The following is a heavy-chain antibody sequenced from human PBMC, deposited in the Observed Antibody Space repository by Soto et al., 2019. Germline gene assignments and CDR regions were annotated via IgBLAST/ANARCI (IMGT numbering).Heavy chain of an antibody. J-gene: IGHJ3*01. Sequence: EVHLLESGGGLVQPGGSLRLSCAASGFSFSTYGMGWVRQPPGKGLEWVSGISGSGGDTYYADSVKGRFTISRDNSKNTLYLRMNSLRAEDTAVYYCATRDTSTLIVVNKSAFDVWGQGTVVTVSS. CDR1: GFSFSTYG. CDR3: ATRDTSTLIVVNKSAFDV. D-gene: IGHD3-22*01. CDR2: ISGSGGDT. V-gene: IGHV3-23*01.